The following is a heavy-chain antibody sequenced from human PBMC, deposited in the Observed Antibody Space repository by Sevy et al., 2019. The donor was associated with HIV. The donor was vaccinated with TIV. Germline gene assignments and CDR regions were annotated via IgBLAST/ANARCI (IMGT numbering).Heavy chain of an antibody. CDR3: ARESKWAVVTDFDY. CDR2: ISSSSSTI. D-gene: IGHD2-15*01. V-gene: IGHV3-48*02. Sequence: GGSLRLSCAASGFTFSSYSMNWVRQAPGKGLEWVSYISSSSSTIYYADSVKARFTISRDNAKNSLYLQMNSLRDEDTAVYYCARESKWAVVTDFDYWGQGTLVTVSS. CDR1: GFTFSSYS. J-gene: IGHJ4*02.